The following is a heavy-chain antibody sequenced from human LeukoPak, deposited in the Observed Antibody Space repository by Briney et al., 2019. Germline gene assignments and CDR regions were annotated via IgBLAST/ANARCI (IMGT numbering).Heavy chain of an antibody. J-gene: IGHJ4*02. CDR2: ISSNGGGT. D-gene: IGHD1-26*01. V-gene: IGHV3-64*01. CDR3: ARTNRDGSHYYFDY. Sequence: PGGSLRLSCAASGFTFSSYAMHWVRQAPGKGLEYVSAISSNGGGTYYANSVKGRFTISRDNSKNTLYLQMGSLRAEDMAVYYCARTNRDGSHYYFDYWGQGTLVTVSS. CDR1: GFTFSSYA.